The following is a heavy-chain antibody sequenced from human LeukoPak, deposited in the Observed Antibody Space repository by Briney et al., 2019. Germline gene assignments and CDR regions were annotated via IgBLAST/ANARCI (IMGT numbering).Heavy chain of an antibody. CDR3: ARESGYTYGA. V-gene: IGHV3-74*01. CDR2: INTDGGRS. J-gene: IGHJ4*02. Sequence: GGSLRLSCAASGFIFSGYWMHWVRHAPGKGLVWVSLINTDGGRSSYADSMKGRFIFSSDNAKNTLHLIMNRLRAEDTAVYYGARESGYTYGAWGQGTLVTVSS. D-gene: IGHD6-13*01. CDR1: GFIFSGYW.